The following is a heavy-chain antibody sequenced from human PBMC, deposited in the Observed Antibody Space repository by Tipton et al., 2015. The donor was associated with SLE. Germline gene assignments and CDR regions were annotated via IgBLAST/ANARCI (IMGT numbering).Heavy chain of an antibody. CDR1: GGSISTYY. CDR3: ARAGGGDSNWFDP. CDR2: IYYSGST. J-gene: IGHJ5*02. D-gene: IGHD2-21*01. Sequence: TLSLTCTVPGGSISTYYWSWIRQPPGKGLEWIGYIYYSGSTNYNPSLKSRVTISVDTSKNQFSLKLSSVTAADTAVYYCARAGGGDSNWFDPWGQGTLVTVSS. V-gene: IGHV4-59*01.